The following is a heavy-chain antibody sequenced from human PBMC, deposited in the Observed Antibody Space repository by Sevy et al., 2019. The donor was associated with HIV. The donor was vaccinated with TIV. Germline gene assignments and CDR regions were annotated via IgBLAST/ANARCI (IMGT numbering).Heavy chain of an antibody. Sequence: SETLSLTCTVSGGSISSYYWSWNRQPPGKGLEWIGYIYYSGSTNYNPALKSRVTISVDTSKNQFSLKLSSVTAADTAVYYCARFPGITMVRGGTYDAFDIWGQGTMVTVSS. CDR3: ARFPGITMVRGGTYDAFDI. CDR2: IYYSGST. J-gene: IGHJ3*02. V-gene: IGHV4-59*13. D-gene: IGHD3-10*01. CDR1: GGSISSYY.